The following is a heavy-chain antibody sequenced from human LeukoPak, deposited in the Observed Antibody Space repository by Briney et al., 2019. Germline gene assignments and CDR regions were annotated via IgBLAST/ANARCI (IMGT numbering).Heavy chain of an antibody. Sequence: QTGRSLRLSCAASGFTFSSYAMHWVRQAPGKGLEWVAVISYDGSYKYSADSVKGRFTISRDNSKNTLYLQMNSLRAEDTAVYYCAREDTVPAIFDYWGQGTLVTVSS. D-gene: IGHD2-2*01. V-gene: IGHV3-30*04. CDR1: GFTFSSYA. CDR3: AREDTVPAIFDY. J-gene: IGHJ4*02. CDR2: ISYDGSYK.